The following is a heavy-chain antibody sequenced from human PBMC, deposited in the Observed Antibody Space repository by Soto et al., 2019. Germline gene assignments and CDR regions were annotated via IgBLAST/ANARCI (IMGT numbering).Heavy chain of an antibody. CDR1: GFTFSSYA. CDR3: ARHDDSSGSFTDFDY. D-gene: IGHD3-22*01. V-gene: IGHV3-64*04. Sequence: GGSLRLSCAASGFTFSSYAMHWVRQAPGKGLEYVSAISGNGFSTYYADSVKGRFTISRDNSKNTLYLQTYRLRAEDTAVYYCARHDDSSGSFTDFDYWGQGTLVTVS. CDR2: ISGNGFST. J-gene: IGHJ4*02.